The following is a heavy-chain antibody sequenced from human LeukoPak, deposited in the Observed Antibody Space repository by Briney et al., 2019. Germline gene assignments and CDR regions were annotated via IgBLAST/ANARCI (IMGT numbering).Heavy chain of an antibody. J-gene: IGHJ6*03. CDR2: IIPILDTA. D-gene: IGHD6-13*01. CDR1: GGTFSSYA. Sequence: SVKVSCKASGGTFSSYAISWVRQAPGQGLEWMGGIIPILDTANYAQKFQGRVTITTDESTSTAYMELSSLRSEDTAVYYCARGNSSSWLGYYYYMDVWGKGTMVTVSS. CDR3: ARGNSSSWLGYYYYMDV. V-gene: IGHV1-69*05.